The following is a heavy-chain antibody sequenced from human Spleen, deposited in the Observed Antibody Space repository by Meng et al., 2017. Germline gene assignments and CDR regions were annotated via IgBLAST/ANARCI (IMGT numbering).Heavy chain of an antibody. Sequence: QVQLQESGPGLVKPSGTLSLTCAISGGSISSNNWWSWVRQAPGKGLEWIGEIYQTGSANYNPPLKSRVTISVDKSKTQLSLKVYSVTAADTAVYYCARDNDEHTYAYSYFHHWGRGTLVTVSS. D-gene: IGHD3-16*01. CDR2: IYQTGSA. CDR3: ARDNDEHTYAYSYFHH. V-gene: IGHV4-4*02. CDR1: GGSISSNNW. J-gene: IGHJ1*01.